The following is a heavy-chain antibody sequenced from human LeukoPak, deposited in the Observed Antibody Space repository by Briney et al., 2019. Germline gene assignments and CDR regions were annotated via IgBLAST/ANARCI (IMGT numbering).Heavy chain of an antibody. J-gene: IGHJ6*03. CDR2: IYTSGST. V-gene: IGHV4-4*07. Sequence: PSETLSLTCTVSGGSISSYYWSWLRQPAGKGLEWIGRIYTSGSTNYNPSLKSRVTMSVDTSKNQFSLKLSSVTAADTAVYYCARATTYYDFWSGCCYYYYYMDVWGKGTTVTVSS. D-gene: IGHD3-3*01. CDR1: GGSISSYY. CDR3: ARATTYYDFWSGCCYYYYYMDV.